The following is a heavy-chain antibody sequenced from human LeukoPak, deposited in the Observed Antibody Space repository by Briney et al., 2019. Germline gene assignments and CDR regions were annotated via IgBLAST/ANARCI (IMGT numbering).Heavy chain of an antibody. D-gene: IGHD3-22*01. J-gene: IGHJ6*03. CDR3: ARVMVFPFYYDSSGYYYVPLYYYYMDV. CDR2: IYYSGST. CDR1: GGSISSYY. Sequence: SETRSLTCTVSGGSISSYYWSWIRQPPGKGLEWIGYIYYSGSTNYNPSLKSRVTISVDTSKNQFSLKLSSVTAADTAVYYCARVMVFPFYYDSSGYYYVPLYYYYMDVWGKGTTVTVSS. V-gene: IGHV4-59*01.